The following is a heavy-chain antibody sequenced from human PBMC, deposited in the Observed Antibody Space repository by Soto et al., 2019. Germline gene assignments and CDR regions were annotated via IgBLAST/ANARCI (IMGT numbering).Heavy chain of an antibody. D-gene: IGHD6-13*01. Sequence: PGWSLRLSCAASGFTFDDYAMHWVRQAPGKGREWVSTISSNSAYIYYTDELRGLFTISRDNAKNSLHLQMNSLRAEDTAVYYCTRDASRDSSARGWFDPWGPGTLVTVSS. CDR2: ISSNSAYI. V-gene: IGHV3-21*01. CDR1: GFTFDDYA. CDR3: TRDASRDSSARGWFDP. J-gene: IGHJ5*02.